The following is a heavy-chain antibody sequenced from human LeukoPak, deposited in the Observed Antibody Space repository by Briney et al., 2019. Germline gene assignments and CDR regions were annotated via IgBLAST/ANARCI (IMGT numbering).Heavy chain of an antibody. CDR3: ARPSMVRACYFDY. CDR2: IYHSGSA. V-gene: IGHV4-38-2*02. CDR1: GYSISSGYY. Sequence: SETLSLTCTVSGYSISSGYYWGWIRQPPGKGLEWIGSIYHSGSAYYNPSLKSRVTISVDTSKNQFSLKLSSVTAADTAVYYCARPSMVRACYFDYWGQGTLVTVSS. D-gene: IGHD3-10*01. J-gene: IGHJ4*02.